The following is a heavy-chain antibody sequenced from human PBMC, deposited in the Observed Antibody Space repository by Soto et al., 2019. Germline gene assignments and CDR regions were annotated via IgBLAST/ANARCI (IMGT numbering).Heavy chain of an antibody. J-gene: IGHJ5*02. CDR2: FDPEDGET. V-gene: IGHV1-24*01. CDR3: AVGGYGDYPQNWFDP. D-gene: IGHD4-17*01. Sequence: ASVKFSCKVSGYTLTELSMHWERQAPGKGLEWMGGFDPEDGETIYAQKFQGRVTMTEETSTDTAYMELSSLRSEDTAVYYCAVGGYGDYPQNWFDPWGQGTLVTVSS. CDR1: GYTLTELS.